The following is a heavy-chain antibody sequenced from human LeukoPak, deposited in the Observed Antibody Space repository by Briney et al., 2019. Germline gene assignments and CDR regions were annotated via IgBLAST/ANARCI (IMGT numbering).Heavy chain of an antibody. CDR2: INPNSGGT. J-gene: IGHJ3*02. CDR3: ASSYCSSTSCNAFDI. Sequence: ASVKVSCKASGYTFTGYYMHWVRQAPGQGLEWMGWINPNSGGTNYAQKFQGRATMTRDTSISTAYMELSRLRSDDTAVYYCASSYCSSTSCNAFDIWGQGTMVTVSS. V-gene: IGHV1-2*02. D-gene: IGHD2-2*01. CDR1: GYTFTGYY.